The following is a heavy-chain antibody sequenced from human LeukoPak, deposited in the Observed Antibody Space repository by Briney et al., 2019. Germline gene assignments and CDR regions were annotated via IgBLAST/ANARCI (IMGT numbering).Heavy chain of an antibody. CDR1: GFTFNSYA. Sequence: GRSLRLSCAVSGFTFNSYAMHWVRQAPGKGLEWVAVIPSEGSNKYYADSVKGRFTISRDNSKNTLYLQMNSLRVEDTAVYYCAKSTSGWYAPPFDYWGQGTLVTVSS. V-gene: IGHV3-30*18. J-gene: IGHJ4*02. D-gene: IGHD6-19*01. CDR3: AKSTSGWYAPPFDY. CDR2: IPSEGSNK.